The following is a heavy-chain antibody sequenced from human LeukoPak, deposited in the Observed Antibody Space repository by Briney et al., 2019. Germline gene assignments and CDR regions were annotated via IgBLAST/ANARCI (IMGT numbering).Heavy chain of an antibody. CDR2: ISGSGGST. D-gene: IGHD3-22*01. Sequence: GGSLRLSCAASGFTFSSYAMSWVRQAPGKGLEWVSAISGSGGSTYYADSVKGRFTISRDNSKNTLYLQMNSLRAEDTAVYYCAKDQGYYYDSSGYVEYFQHWGQGTLVTVSS. V-gene: IGHV3-23*01. J-gene: IGHJ1*01. CDR3: AKDQGYYYDSSGYVEYFQH. CDR1: GFTFSSYA.